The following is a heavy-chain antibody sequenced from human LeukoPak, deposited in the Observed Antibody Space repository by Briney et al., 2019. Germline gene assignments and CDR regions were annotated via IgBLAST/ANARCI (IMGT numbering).Heavy chain of an antibody. CDR3: AKDSSSWYFAEH. V-gene: IGHV3-23*01. Sequence: GGSLRLSCAASGFTFRNHAMNWVRQAPGKGLEWVSVISGSGETTYYADSVKGRFTISRDNSQNTLYLQMNSLRAEDTAVYYCAKDSSSWYFAEHWGQGTLVTVSS. CDR1: GFTFRNHA. J-gene: IGHJ1*01. CDR2: ISGSGETT. D-gene: IGHD6-13*01.